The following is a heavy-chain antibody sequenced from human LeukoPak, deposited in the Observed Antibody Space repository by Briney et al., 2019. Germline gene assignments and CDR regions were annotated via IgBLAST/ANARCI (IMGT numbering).Heavy chain of an antibody. V-gene: IGHV3-21*01. CDR1: GFTFSSYS. J-gene: IGHJ4*02. CDR3: ARYEGYSYGGYYFDY. CDR2: ISSSSSYI. D-gene: IGHD5-18*01. Sequence: PGGSLRLSCAASGFTFSSYSMNWVRQAAGKGLEWVSSISSSSSYIYYADSVKGRFTISRDNAKNSLYLQMSSLRAEDTAVYYCARYEGYSYGGYYFDYWGQGTLVTVSS.